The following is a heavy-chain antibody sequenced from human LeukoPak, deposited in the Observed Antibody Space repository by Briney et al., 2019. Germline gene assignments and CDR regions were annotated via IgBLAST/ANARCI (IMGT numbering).Heavy chain of an antibody. CDR3: ARGDYYDSSGTSTQFDY. CDR2: IIPIFGTA. V-gene: IGHV1-69*06. D-gene: IGHD3-22*01. Sequence: ASVKVSCKASGGTFSSYAISWVRQAPGQGLEWMGGIIPIFGTANYAQKFQGRVTITADKSTSTAYMELSSLRSEDTAVYYCARGDYYDSSGTSTQFDYWGQGTLVTVSS. J-gene: IGHJ4*02. CDR1: GGTFSSYA.